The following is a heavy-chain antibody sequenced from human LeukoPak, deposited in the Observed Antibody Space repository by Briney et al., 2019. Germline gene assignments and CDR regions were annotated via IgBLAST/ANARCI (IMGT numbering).Heavy chain of an antibody. V-gene: IGHV4-39*01. J-gene: IGHJ4*02. D-gene: IGHD6-13*01. CDR2: IYYSGST. Sequence: SETLSLTCTVSGGSISSSSYYWGWIRQPPGKGLEWIGSIYYSGSTYYNPSLKSRVTISVDTSKNQFSLKLSSVTAADTAVYYCARASRWAAAGRDFDYWGQGTLVTVSS. CDR3: ARASRWAAAGRDFDY. CDR1: GGSISSSSYY.